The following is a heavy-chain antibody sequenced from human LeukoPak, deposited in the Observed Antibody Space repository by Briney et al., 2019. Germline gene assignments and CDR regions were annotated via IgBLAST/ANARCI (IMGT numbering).Heavy chain of an antibody. V-gene: IGHV3-30*04. D-gene: IGHD3-9*01. CDR1: GFTFSSYV. CDR3: ARDRAASYDILTGYHYYYYMDV. Sequence: GGSLRLSCAASGFTFSSYVMHWVRQAPGKGLEWVALISYDGNNKYYANSVKGRFTISRDNSKNTLYLQMNSLRAEDTAVYYCARDRAASYDILTGYHYYYYMDVWGKGTTVTVSS. CDR2: ISYDGNNK. J-gene: IGHJ6*03.